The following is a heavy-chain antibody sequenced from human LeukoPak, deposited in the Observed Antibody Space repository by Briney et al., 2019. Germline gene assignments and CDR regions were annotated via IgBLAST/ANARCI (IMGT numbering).Heavy chain of an antibody. J-gene: IGHJ4*02. D-gene: IGHD2-15*01. CDR1: GFIFSSYG. V-gene: IGHV3-23*01. CDR2: ISVSGNT. CDR3: AKAPVTTCSGAYCYPFDY. Sequence: PGGTLRLSCAASGFIFSSYGMSWVRQGPGKGLEWVSAISVSGNTYHVDSVKGRFTISRDSSKNTLYLQMNSLRAGDAAVYYCAKAPVTTCSGAYCYPFDYWSQGTLVTVSS.